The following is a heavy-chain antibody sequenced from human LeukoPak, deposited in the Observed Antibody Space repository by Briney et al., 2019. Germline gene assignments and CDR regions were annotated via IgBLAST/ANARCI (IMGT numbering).Heavy chain of an antibody. J-gene: IGHJ4*02. CDR2: IIPIFGTA. Sequence: ASVKVSCKASGGTFSSYAISWVRQAPGQGLEWMGGIIPIFGTANYAQKFQGRVTITADKSTSTAYMELSSLRSEDTAVYYCARDYYGSGSYIYWGQGTLVTVS. CDR1: GGTFSSYA. V-gene: IGHV1-69*06. D-gene: IGHD3-10*01. CDR3: ARDYYGSGSYIY.